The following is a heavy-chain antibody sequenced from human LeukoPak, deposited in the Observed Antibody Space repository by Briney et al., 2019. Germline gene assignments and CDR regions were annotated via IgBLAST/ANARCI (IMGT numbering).Heavy chain of an antibody. CDR2: INPNSRGT. Sequence: ASVKVSCTASGCTFTAYYMHWVRQAPGQGLEWMGWINPNSRGTNYAQKFQGWVTMTRDTSISTAYMELSRLRSDDTAVYYCAREGPPFDYWGQGTLVTVSS. V-gene: IGHV1-2*04. J-gene: IGHJ4*02. CDR3: AREGPPFDY. CDR1: GCTFTAYY.